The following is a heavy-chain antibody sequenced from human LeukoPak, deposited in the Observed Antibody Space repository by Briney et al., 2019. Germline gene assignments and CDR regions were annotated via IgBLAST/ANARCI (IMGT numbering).Heavy chain of an antibody. CDR1: GFTFSSYW. J-gene: IGHJ3*02. CDR3: ARDMRGIGAFDI. D-gene: IGHD3-16*01. Sequence: GGSLRLSCAASGFTFSSYWLHWVRQAPGKGLVWVSRINSDGSGTTYADSVKGRLTISRDNAKNTLYLQMNSLRAEDTAVYYCARDMRGIGAFDIWGQGTMVTVSS. CDR2: INSDGSGT. V-gene: IGHV3-74*01.